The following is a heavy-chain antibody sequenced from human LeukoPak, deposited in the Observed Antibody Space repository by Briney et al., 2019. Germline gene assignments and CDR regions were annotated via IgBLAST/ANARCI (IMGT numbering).Heavy chain of an antibody. D-gene: IGHD6-13*01. CDR2: IRYDGGNQ. CDR3: AKDLRSRIAAAGAPDY. J-gene: IGHJ4*02. CDR1: GFTFSSYG. Sequence: GGSLRLSCAASGFTFSSYGMHWVRQTPGKGLECVAFIRYDGGNQYYTDSVKGRFTISRDNSRNTIYLQMNSLRAEDTAVYYCAKDLRSRIAAAGAPDYWGQGTLVTVSS. V-gene: IGHV3-30*02.